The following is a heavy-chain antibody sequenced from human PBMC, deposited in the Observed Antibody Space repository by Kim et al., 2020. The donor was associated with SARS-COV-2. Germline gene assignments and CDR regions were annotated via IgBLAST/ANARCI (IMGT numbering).Heavy chain of an antibody. V-gene: IGHV3-23*01. CDR3: AKRLYGDSKY. CDR2: GST. J-gene: IGHJ4*02. Sequence: GSTYYADSGKGRFTISRDNSKNTLYLQMNSLRAEDTAVYYCAKRLYGDSKYWGQGTLVTVSS. D-gene: IGHD4-17*01.